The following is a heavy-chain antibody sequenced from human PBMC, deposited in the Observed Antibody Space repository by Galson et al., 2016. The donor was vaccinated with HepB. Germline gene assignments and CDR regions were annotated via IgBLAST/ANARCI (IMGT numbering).Heavy chain of an antibody. V-gene: IGHV3-23*05. CDR1: GFTFSSYA. CDR2: IDSSGIST. CDR3: AKESAHSYESSGFLN. J-gene: IGHJ4*02. D-gene: IGHD3-22*01. Sequence: SLRLSCAVSGFTFSSYAMNWVRLTPGKGLEWVAAIDSSGISTDYADSVRGRFTISRDNSKNTLNLQMNSLTTEDTALYYCAKESAHSYESSGFLNWGQGTLVTVSS.